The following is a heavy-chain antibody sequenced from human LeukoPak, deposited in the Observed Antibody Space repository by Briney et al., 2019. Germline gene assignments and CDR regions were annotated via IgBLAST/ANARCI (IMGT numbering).Heavy chain of an antibody. V-gene: IGHV3-21*01. Sequence: PGGSLRLSCAASGFTFSSYWMNWVRQAPGKGLEWVSSISSSSSYIYYADSVKGRFTISRDNAKNSLYLQMNSLRAEDTAVYYCARSGYSYGFGIYYGMDVWGQGTTVTVSS. CDR2: ISSSSSYI. CDR1: GFTFSSYW. D-gene: IGHD5-18*01. CDR3: ARSGYSYGFGIYYGMDV. J-gene: IGHJ6*02.